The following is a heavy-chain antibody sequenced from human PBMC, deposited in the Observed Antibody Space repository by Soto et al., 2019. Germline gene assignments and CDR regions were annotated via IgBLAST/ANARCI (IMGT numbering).Heavy chain of an antibody. J-gene: IGHJ6*02. CDR2: IYYSGST. V-gene: IGHV4-39*01. D-gene: IGHD1-26*01. Sequence: SETLSLTCTVSGGSISSSSYYWGWIRQPPGKGLEWIGSIYYSGSTYYNPSLKSRVTISVDTSKNQFSLKLSSVTAADTAVYYCARQEQGGSYYYYYYGMDVWGQGTTVTVSS. CDR3: ARQEQGGSYYYYYYGMDV. CDR1: GGSISSSSYY.